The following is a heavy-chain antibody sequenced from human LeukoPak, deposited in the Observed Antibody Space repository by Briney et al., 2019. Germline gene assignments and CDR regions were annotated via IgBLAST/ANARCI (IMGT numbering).Heavy chain of an antibody. CDR3: ARGTGYSSRHDY. V-gene: IGHV1-2*02. J-gene: IGHJ4*02. CDR1: GYTFTGYY. D-gene: IGHD6-13*01. CDR2: INPNSGGT. Sequence: ASVKVSCKASGYTFTGYYMHWVRQAPGQGREWMGWINPNSGGTNYAQKFQGRVTMTRDTSISTAYMELSRLRSDDTAVYYCARGTGYSSRHDYWGQGTLVTVSS.